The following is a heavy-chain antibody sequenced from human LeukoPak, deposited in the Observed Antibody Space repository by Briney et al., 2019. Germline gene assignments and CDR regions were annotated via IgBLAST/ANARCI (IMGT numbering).Heavy chain of an antibody. Sequence: GGSLRLSCAASGFSFSSYNMNWVRQSPGKGLEWVASIDTTSEYIFYTDSLKGRFTISRDNAKNSLYLQMNSLRAEDTAVYYCAKGSPRGSGSYWGQGTLVTVSS. CDR3: AKGSPRGSGSY. CDR1: GFSFSSYN. CDR2: IDTTSEYI. V-gene: IGHV3-21*04. J-gene: IGHJ4*02. D-gene: IGHD3-10*01.